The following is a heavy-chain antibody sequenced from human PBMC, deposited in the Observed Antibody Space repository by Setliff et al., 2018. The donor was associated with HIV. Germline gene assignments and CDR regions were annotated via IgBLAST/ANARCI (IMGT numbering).Heavy chain of an antibody. D-gene: IGHD1-7*01. V-gene: IGHV4-4*08. Sequence: SETLSLTCSVSADSVTSYSWEWIRQPPGRRLEWIGSVSTTDGATYNPSLQSRVSMSVDPSKKQVSLHLTSVTAADTAVYYCSRGSAAGTCLPPRDSWGQGILVTVSS. CDR3: SRGSAAGTCLPPRDS. CDR1: ADSVTSYS. CDR2: VSTTDGA. J-gene: IGHJ5*01.